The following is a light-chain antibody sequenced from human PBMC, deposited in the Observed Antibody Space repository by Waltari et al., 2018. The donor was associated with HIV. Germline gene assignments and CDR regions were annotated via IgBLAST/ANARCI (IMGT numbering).Light chain of an antibody. CDR2: EAA. Sequence: EIVLSQSPGTLSLSPGERATLYCRASQSISAKVAWYQQRPGQAPRLLIYEAATRPTGIPARFSGSGSGTEFTLTISSLQSEDFATYFCQQYDSGPRGITFGQGTMLEIK. CDR3: QQYDSGPRGIT. CDR1: QSISAK. J-gene: IGKJ2*01. V-gene: IGKV3-15*01.